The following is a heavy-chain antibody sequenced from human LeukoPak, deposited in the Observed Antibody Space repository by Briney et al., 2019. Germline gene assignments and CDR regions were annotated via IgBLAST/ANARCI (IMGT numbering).Heavy chain of an antibody. J-gene: IGHJ4*02. CDR2: IYYSGST. D-gene: IGHD4-17*01. CDR3: ARVNLHDYGAHFDY. Sequence: SQTLSLTCTVSGGSISSGDYYWSWIRQPPGKGLEWIGYIYYSGSTYYNPSLKSRVTISVDTSKNKFSLKLSSVTAADTAVYYCARVNLHDYGAHFDYWGQGTLVTVSS. CDR1: GGSISSGDYY. V-gene: IGHV4-30-4*08.